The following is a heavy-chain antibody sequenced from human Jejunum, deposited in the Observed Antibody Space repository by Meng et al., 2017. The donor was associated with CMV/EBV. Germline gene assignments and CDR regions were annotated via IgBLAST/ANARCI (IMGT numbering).Heavy chain of an antibody. D-gene: IGHD5-12*01. CDR2: IYWDNDK. Sequence: QITVEVPVPTLVKPTQPLTLTCIFSGFSFISGVGVGWVRQPPRKALEWLAIIYWDNDKRYSPSLNSRLTITKDTSKNQVVLTMTNMDPVDTATYYCVRRGYDLNFDYWGQGTLVTVSS. CDR3: VRRGYDLNFDY. CDR1: GFSFISGVG. J-gene: IGHJ4*02. V-gene: IGHV2-5*02.